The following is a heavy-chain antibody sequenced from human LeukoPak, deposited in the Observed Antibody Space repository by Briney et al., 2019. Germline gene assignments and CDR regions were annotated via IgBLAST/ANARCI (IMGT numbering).Heavy chain of an antibody. CDR3: ARSTTTGRYFDY. D-gene: IGHD1-26*01. Sequence: SETLSLTCAVYGGSFSGYYWSWIRQPPGKWLEWIGEINHSGSTNYNPSLKSRVTISVDTSKNQFSLKLSSVTAADTAVYYCARSTTTGRYFDYWGQGTLVTVSS. V-gene: IGHV4-34*01. CDR1: GGSFSGYY. J-gene: IGHJ4*02. CDR2: INHSGST.